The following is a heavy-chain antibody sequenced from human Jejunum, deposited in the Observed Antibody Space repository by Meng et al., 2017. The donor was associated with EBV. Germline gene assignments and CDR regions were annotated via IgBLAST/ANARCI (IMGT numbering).Heavy chain of an antibody. CDR2: IGGSGGAT. J-gene: IGHJ5*02. V-gene: IGHV3-23*04. CDR1: GFTFSSSA. Sequence: VRLVGSGGGLVQPGGSLSLSCAASGFTFSSSAMSWVRQAPGKGLEWVSSIGGSGGATYYADSAKGRFTISRDNSKSTLYLQMNSLRAEDTAVYYCAKLTRAWGQGTLVTVSS. D-gene: IGHD1/OR15-1a*01. CDR3: AKLTRA.